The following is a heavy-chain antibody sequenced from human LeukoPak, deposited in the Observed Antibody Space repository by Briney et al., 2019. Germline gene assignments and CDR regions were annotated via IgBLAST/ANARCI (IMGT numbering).Heavy chain of an antibody. V-gene: IGHV3-15*01. D-gene: IGHD2-2*01. J-gene: IGHJ4*02. CDR1: GFTFSNAW. CDR3: TKKICSSTSCSGDY. CDR2: IKSKTDGGTT. Sequence: PGGSLRLSCAASGFTFSNAWMSWVRQAPGKGLEWVGRIKSKTDGGTTDYAAPVKGRFTISRDDSKNTLYLQMNSLKTEDTAVYYGTKKICSSTSCSGDYGGQETLVTVSS.